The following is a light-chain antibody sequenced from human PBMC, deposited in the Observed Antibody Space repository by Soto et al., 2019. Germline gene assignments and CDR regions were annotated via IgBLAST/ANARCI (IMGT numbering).Light chain of an antibody. J-gene: IGKJ1*01. CDR2: GAS. Sequence: ELVLTQSPGTLSLSPGERATLSCRASQSVSSSYLACYQQKPGQAPRRLIYGASSRATGIPDRFSGSGSGTDFTLTLSRLEPEDFAVYYCQQKTFGKGTKVDIK. CDR1: QSVSSSY. CDR3: QQKT. V-gene: IGKV3-20*01.